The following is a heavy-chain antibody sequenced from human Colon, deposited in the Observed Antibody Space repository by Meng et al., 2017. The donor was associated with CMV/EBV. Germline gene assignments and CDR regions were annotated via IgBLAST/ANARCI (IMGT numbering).Heavy chain of an antibody. D-gene: IGHD2-2*01. V-gene: IGHV1-18*04. CDR1: GYSFTNYN. J-gene: IGHJ4*02. CDR2: ISAYNGNT. CDR3: ARDSIVVVPAAIYSLGYFDY. Sequence: ASVKVSCKASGYSFTNYNISWVRQAPGQGLEWMGWISAYNGNTNYAQKLQGRVTMTTDTSTSTAYMELRSLRSDDTAVYYCARDSIVVVPAAIYSLGYFDYWGQGTLVTVSS.